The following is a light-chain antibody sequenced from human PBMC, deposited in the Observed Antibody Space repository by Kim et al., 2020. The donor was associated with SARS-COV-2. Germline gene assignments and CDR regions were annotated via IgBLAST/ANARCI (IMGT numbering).Light chain of an antibody. CDR2: GAS. J-gene: IGKJ1*01. CDR1: QSVTSTF. CDR3: QRYGSSAT. Sequence: WSPGESATLSCRASQSVTSTFLAWYQQKVGQAPRLLIRGASSRATGIPDRFSGSGSGTDFTLTISRLEPEDFGVYYCQRYGSSATFGQGTKVDIK. V-gene: IGKV3-20*01.